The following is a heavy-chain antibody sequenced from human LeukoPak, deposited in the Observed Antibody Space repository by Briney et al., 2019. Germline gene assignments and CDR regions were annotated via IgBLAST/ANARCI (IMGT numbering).Heavy chain of an antibody. J-gene: IGHJ4*02. D-gene: IGHD3-10*01. V-gene: IGHV4-31*03. CDR1: GGSISRGGYY. CDR3: ARGPGGNFDY. CDR2: IYYSGST. Sequence: SETLSLTCTVSGGSISRGGYYWSWVRHHPGKGLEWSGNIYYSGSTHYNPSLKSRITMSVDTSKNQFSLKLSSVTAADTAVYYCARGPGGNFDYWGQGTLVTVSS.